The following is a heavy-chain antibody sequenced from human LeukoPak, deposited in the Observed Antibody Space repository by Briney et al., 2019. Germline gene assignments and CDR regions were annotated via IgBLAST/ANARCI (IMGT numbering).Heavy chain of an antibody. CDR3: AGSTSWHYFDY. J-gene: IGHJ4*02. CDR2: IKEDGSGK. Sequence: GGSLRLSCAASGFTFSSYWMNWVRQAPGKGLEWVANIKEDGSGKYFVDSVKGRFTVSRDNAKNSLCLQMNSLRAEDTAVYYCAGSTSWHYFDYWGQGTLVTVSS. V-gene: IGHV3-7*03. D-gene: IGHD2-2*01. CDR1: GFTFSSYW.